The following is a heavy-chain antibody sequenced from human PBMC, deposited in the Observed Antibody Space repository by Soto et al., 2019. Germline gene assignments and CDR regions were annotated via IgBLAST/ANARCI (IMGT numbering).Heavy chain of an antibody. J-gene: IGHJ6*02. D-gene: IGHD2-15*01. CDR1: GFTFSSYA. Sequence: GGSLRLSCAASGFTFSSYAMSWVRQAPGKWLEWVSAISGSGGSTYYADSVKGRFTISRDNSKNTLYLQMNSLRAEDTAVYYCAKTGRPVGCSGGSCYPRPYYYGMDVWGQGXTVTV. CDR3: AKTGRPVGCSGGSCYPRPYYYGMDV. V-gene: IGHV3-23*01. CDR2: ISGSGGST.